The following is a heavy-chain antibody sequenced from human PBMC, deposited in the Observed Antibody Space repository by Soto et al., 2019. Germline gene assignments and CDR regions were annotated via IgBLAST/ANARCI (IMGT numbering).Heavy chain of an antibody. J-gene: IGHJ5*02. V-gene: IGHV3-30*18. CDR1: GFTFSSYG. D-gene: IGHD3-22*01. CDR3: AKDYYYDTSGFKT. Sequence: GGSLRLSCAASGFTFSSYGMHWVRQAPGKGLEWVAVISYDGSNKYYADSVKGRFTISRDNSKNTLYLQMNSLRAEDTAVYYCAKDYYYDTSGFKTWGQGTQVTVSS. CDR2: ISYDGSNK.